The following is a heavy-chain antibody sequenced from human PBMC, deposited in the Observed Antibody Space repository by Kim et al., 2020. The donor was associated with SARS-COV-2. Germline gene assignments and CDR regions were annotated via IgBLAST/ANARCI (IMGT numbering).Heavy chain of an antibody. V-gene: IGHV4-59*08. CDR2: IYYSGGT. CDR3: ARRQPIGLFDY. Sequence: SETLSLTCTVSGGSISSYYWSWIRQPPGKGLEWIGYIYYSGGTNYNPSLKSRVTISVDTSKNQFSLKLSSVTAADTAVYYCARRQPIGLFDYWGQGTLVTVSS. J-gene: IGHJ4*02. CDR1: GGSISSYY. D-gene: IGHD2-15*01.